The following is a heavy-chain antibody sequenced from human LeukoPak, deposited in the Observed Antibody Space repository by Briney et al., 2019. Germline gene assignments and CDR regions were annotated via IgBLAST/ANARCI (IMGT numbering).Heavy chain of an antibody. CDR3: ATTNCSSTSCYDLGWFDP. J-gene: IGHJ5*02. D-gene: IGHD2-2*01. CDR2: ISAYNGNT. V-gene: IGHV1-18*01. Sequence: ASVKVSCKASGYTFTGYGISWVRQATGQGLEWMGWISAYNGNTNYAQKLQGRVTMTTDTSTSTAYMELRSLRSDDTAVYYCATTNCSSTSCYDLGWFDPWGQGTLVTVSS. CDR1: GYTFTGYG.